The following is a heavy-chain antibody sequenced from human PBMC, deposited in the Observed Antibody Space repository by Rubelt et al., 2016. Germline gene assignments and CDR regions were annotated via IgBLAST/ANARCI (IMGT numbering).Heavy chain of an antibody. D-gene: IGHD2/OR15-2a*01. CDR3: ARGARLLANDN. CDR1: GGSISSGGYY. Sequence: QLQLQESGPGLVKPSQTLSLTCTVSGGSISSGGYYWSWIRQHPGKGLEWIGYIYYSGSTYYNPSLKSRVTISVVTSKNQLSLKLSSVTAADTAVYYCARGARLLANDNWGQGTLVTVSS. J-gene: IGHJ4*02. CDR2: IYYSGST. V-gene: IGHV4-31*03.